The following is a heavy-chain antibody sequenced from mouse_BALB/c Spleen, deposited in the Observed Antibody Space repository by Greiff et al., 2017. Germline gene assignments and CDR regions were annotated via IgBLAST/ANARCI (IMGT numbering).Heavy chain of an antibody. CDR2: ISNGGGST. CDR3: ARGRVYFDY. Sequence: EVMLVESGGGLVQPGGSLKLSCAASGFTFSSYTMSWVRQTPEKRLEWVAYISNGGGSTYYPDTVKGRFTISRDNAKNTLYLQMSSLKSEDTAMYYCARGRVYFDYWGQGTTLTVSS. J-gene: IGHJ2*01. V-gene: IGHV5-12-2*01. CDR1: GFTFSSYT.